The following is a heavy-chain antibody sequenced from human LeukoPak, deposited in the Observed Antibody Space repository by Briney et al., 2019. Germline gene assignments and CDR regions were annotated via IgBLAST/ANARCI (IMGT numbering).Heavy chain of an antibody. J-gene: IGHJ5*02. CDR2: ISAYNGNT. Sequence: ASVKVSCKASGYTFTSYGISWVRQAPGQGLEWMGWISAYNGNTNYAQKLQGRVTMTTDTSTSTAYMELRSLRSDDTAVYYCARLYYDILTGSNWFDPWGQGALVTVSS. D-gene: IGHD3-9*01. V-gene: IGHV1-18*01. CDR1: GYTFTSYG. CDR3: ARLYYDILTGSNWFDP.